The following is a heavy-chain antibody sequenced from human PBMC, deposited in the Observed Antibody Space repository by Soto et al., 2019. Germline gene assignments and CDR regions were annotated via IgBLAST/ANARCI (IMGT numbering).Heavy chain of an antibody. D-gene: IGHD2-15*01. Sequence: GGSLRLSCTASGFTFGDYAMSWFRQAPGKGLEWVGFIRSKAYGGTTEYAASVKGRFTISRDDSKSIAYLQMNSLKTEDTAVYYCTRAFSAVVTDYWGQGTLVTVSS. CDR3: TRAFSAVVTDY. CDR1: GFTFGDYA. J-gene: IGHJ4*02. V-gene: IGHV3-49*03. CDR2: IRSKAYGGTT.